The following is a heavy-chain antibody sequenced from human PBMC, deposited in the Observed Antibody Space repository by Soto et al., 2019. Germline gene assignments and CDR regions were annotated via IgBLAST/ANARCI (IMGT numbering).Heavy chain of an antibody. Sequence: ASVKVSCKAPRYTFTRYTMNWVRQAPGQRLEWMGWINPDNGNTKSSQKFQDRVIITRDTSASTAYMDLSSLRSEDTAVYYCARGIATGQLDPWGQGTLVTVSS. D-gene: IGHD2-15*01. J-gene: IGHJ5*02. V-gene: IGHV1-3*01. CDR3: ARGIATGQLDP. CDR2: INPDNGNT. CDR1: RYTFTRYT.